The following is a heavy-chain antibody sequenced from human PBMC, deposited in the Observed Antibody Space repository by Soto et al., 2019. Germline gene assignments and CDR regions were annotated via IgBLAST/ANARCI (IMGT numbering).Heavy chain of an antibody. J-gene: IGHJ4*02. CDR1: GFTFSSYA. D-gene: IGHD2-8*01. CDR3: ALNPMYFPRYFNF. CDR2: ISGAGGST. Sequence: VQLLESGGGLVQPGGSLRLSCAASGFTFSSYAMSWVRQAPGKGLEWVSGISGAGGSTYYADSVKGRFTTSRDNSRNTLYLQLNSLRAEDTAVYYCALNPMYFPRYFNFWGQGALVTVST. V-gene: IGHV3-23*01.